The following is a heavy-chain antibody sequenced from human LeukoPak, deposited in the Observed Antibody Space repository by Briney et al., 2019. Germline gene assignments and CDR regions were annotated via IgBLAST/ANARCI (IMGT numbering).Heavy chain of an antibody. CDR1: GFIFSDYA. CDR2: VSYDGRNE. V-gene: IGHV3-30-3*02. D-gene: IGHD6-13*01. J-gene: IGHJ4*02. CDR3: AKRAAAGTLIDY. Sequence: GSLRLSCAASGFIFSDYAMHWVRQAPGKGLEWVALVSYDGRNENYADSVKGRFTISRDTSKSTLYLQMNSLRAEDTAVYYCAKRAAAGTLIDYWGQGTLVTVSS.